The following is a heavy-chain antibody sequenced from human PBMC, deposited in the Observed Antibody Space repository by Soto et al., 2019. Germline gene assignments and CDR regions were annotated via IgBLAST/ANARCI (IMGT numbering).Heavy chain of an antibody. Sequence: SETLSLTCTVSGGSISSSSYYWGWIRQPPGKGLEWIGSIYYSGSTYYNPSLKSRVTISVDTSKNQFSLKLSSVTAADTAVYYCASYRPDFDYWGQGTLVTVLL. CDR2: IYYSGST. V-gene: IGHV4-39*01. J-gene: IGHJ4*02. CDR1: GGSISSSSYY. CDR3: ASYRPDFDY. D-gene: IGHD3-16*02.